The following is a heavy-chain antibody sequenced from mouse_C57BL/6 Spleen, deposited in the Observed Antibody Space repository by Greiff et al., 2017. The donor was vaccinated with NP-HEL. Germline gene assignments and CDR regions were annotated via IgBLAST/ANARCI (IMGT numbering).Heavy chain of an antibody. CDR3: ARHEDYDVAWFAY. Sequence: VKLMESGAELVRPGTSVKVSCKASGYAFTNYLIEWVKQRPGQGLEWIGVINPGSGGTNYNEKFKGKATLTADKSSSTAYMQLSSLTSEDSAVYFCARHEDYDVAWFAYWGQGTLVTVSA. CDR1: GYAFTNYL. V-gene: IGHV1-54*01. J-gene: IGHJ3*01. CDR2: INPGSGGT. D-gene: IGHD2-3*01.